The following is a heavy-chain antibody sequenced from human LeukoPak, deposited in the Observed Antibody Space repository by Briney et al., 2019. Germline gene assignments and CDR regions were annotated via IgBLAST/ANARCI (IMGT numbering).Heavy chain of an antibody. J-gene: IGHJ4*02. D-gene: IGHD5-24*01. CDR2: ISSSGSTI. Sequence: PGGSLRLSCAASGFTFSSYEMNWVRQAPGKGLEWVSYISSSGSTIYYADSVKGRFTISRDNAKNPLYLQMNSLRAEDTAVYYCARDGDGYGPSTDYWGQGTLVTVSS. CDR1: GFTFSSYE. CDR3: ARDGDGYGPSTDY. V-gene: IGHV3-48*03.